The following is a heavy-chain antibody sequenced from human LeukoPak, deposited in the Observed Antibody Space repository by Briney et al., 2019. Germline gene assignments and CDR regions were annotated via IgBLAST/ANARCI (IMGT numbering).Heavy chain of an antibody. CDR2: IKQDGSEK. CDR3: ARDHYDCSGYYFGY. V-gene: IGHV3-7*01. Sequence: VGSLRLSSAASGFTFSCYAMSWVRQAPGKGLEWVANIKQDGSEKYYVDSVKGRFTISRDNAKNSLYLQMNSLRAEDTAVYYCARDHYDCSGYYFGYWGQGTLVTVSS. D-gene: IGHD3-22*01. J-gene: IGHJ4*02. CDR1: GFTFSCYA.